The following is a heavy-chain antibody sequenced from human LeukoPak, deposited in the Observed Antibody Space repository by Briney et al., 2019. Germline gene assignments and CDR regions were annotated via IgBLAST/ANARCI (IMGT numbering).Heavy chain of an antibody. CDR2: IGGGGCCA. CDR1: GFTFSSYA. V-gene: IGHV3-23*01. D-gene: IGHD4-23*01. CDR3: AKRVTTVEPSVVDV. Sequence: PGGSLRLSCAASGFTFSSYAMTWVRQAPGKGPEWLSAIGGGGCCASYPDSVKGRFTISRDNSKNTLYLQMNSLRVEDTAVYYCAKRVTTVEPSVVDVWGQGTAVTVSS. J-gene: IGHJ6*02.